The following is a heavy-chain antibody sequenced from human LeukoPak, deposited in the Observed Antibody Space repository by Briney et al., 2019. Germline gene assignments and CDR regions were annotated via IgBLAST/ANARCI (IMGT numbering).Heavy chain of an antibody. CDR3: ARKGLLGSGKPWFDP. CDR1: GYTFTSYD. Sequence: ASVKVSCKASGYTFTSYDINRVRQASGQGLEWIGWMNPNSGNTASAQKFQGRVTMTRNTSLSTAYMELSGRRSEDTAMYFCARKGLLGSGKPWFDPWGQGTLVTVSS. J-gene: IGHJ5*02. CDR2: MNPNSGNT. D-gene: IGHD2-15*01. V-gene: IGHV1-8*01.